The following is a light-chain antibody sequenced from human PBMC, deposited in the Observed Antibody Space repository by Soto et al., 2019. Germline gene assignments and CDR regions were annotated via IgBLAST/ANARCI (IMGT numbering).Light chain of an antibody. CDR2: EAS. V-gene: IGKV3-20*01. Sequence: EVVLTQSPDTLSLSPGERATLSCRASQSVGSSYLAWYQQKPGLTPRLLIYEASIRATGIPDRFSGSESGTDFNLTISRLEPEDFAVYYCQQYAYSPLTFGGGTKVEIK. J-gene: IGKJ4*01. CDR1: QSVGSSY. CDR3: QQYAYSPLT.